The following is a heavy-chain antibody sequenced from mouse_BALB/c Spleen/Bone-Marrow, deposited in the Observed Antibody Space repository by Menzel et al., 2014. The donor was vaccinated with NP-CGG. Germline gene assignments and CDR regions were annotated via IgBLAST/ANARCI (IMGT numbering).Heavy chain of an antibody. J-gene: IGHJ1*01. Sequence: EVQLVESGPDLVKPSQSLSLTCTVTGYSITSGYSWHWIRQLPGNKLEWMSYLHYSGSTYYNPSLKSRISITRDTSKDQFFLQLNSVTTEDTATYYCARRGSSSYWYFDVWGAGTTVTVSS. V-gene: IGHV3-1*02. D-gene: IGHD1-1*01. CDR3: ARRGSSSYWYFDV. CDR1: GYSITSGYS. CDR2: LHYSGST.